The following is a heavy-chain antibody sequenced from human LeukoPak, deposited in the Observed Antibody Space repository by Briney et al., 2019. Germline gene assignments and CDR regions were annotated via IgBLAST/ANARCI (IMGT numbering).Heavy chain of an antibody. CDR3: AREAPSYGSGSYCLGY. CDR2: IWYDGSNK. Sequence: PGRSLRLSCAASGFTFSSYGMHWVRQAPGKGLEWVAVIWYDGSNKYYADPVKGRFTISRDNSKNTLYLQMNSLRAEDTAVYYCAREAPSYGSGSYCLGYWGQGTLVTVSS. J-gene: IGHJ4*02. D-gene: IGHD3-10*01. CDR1: GFTFSSYG. V-gene: IGHV3-33*01.